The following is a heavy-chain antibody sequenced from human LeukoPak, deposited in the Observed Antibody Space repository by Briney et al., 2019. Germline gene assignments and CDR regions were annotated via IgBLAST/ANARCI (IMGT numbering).Heavy chain of an antibody. CDR1: GGSISSGGYY. J-gene: IGHJ6*02. CDR3: ARLAGDPNMVLSNYYYYYGMDV. Sequence: SETLSLTCTVSGGSISSGGYYWSWIRQPPGKGLEWIGYIYHSGSTYYNPSLKSRVTISVDRSKNQLSLKLSSVTAADTAVYYCARLAGDPNMVLSNYYYYYGMDVWGQGTTVTVSS. D-gene: IGHD3-10*01. V-gene: IGHV4-30-2*01. CDR2: IYHSGST.